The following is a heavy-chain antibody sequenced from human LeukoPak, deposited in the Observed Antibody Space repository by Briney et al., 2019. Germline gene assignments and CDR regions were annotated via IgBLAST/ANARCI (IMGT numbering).Heavy chain of an antibody. J-gene: IGHJ3*02. CDR2: ISWNSGSV. CDR1: GFTFDDYA. D-gene: IGHD3-22*01. CDR3: AKDINCDSSGSTAFDI. V-gene: IGHV3-9*01. Sequence: GGSLRLSCAASGFTFDDYAMHWVRQAPGKGLEWVSGISWNSGSVGYADSVKGRFTISRDNAKNSLYLQMNSLRAEDTALYYCAKDINCDSSGSTAFDIWGQGTMVTVSS.